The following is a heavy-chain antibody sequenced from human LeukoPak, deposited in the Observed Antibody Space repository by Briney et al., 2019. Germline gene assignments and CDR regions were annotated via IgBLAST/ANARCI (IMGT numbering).Heavy chain of an antibody. J-gene: IGHJ3*02. CDR3: ARDRSGDILTGIDAFDI. Sequence: PGGSLRLSCAASGFTFSSYAMSWVRQAPGKGLEWVSAISGSGGSTYYADSVKGRFTISRDNSKNTLYLQMNSLRAEDTAVYYCARDRSGDILTGIDAFDIWGQGTMVTVSS. CDR2: ISGSGGST. CDR1: GFTFSSYA. V-gene: IGHV3-23*01. D-gene: IGHD3-9*01.